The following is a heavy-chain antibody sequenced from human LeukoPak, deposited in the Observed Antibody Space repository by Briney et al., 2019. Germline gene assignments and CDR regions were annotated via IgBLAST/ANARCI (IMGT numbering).Heavy chain of an antibody. CDR3: ARLGNWNVRGYYYYYMDV. V-gene: IGHV4-4*07. CDR1: GGSISSYY. Sequence: SETLSLTCTVSGGSISSYYWSWIRQPAGKGLEWIGRIYTSGSTNYNPSPKSRVTMSVDTSKNQFSLKLSSVTAADTAVYYCARLGNWNVRGYYYYYMDVWGKGTTVTVSS. J-gene: IGHJ6*03. D-gene: IGHD1-1*01. CDR2: IYTSGST.